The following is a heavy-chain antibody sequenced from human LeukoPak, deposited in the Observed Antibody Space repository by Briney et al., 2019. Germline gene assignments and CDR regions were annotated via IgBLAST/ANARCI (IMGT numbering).Heavy chain of an antibody. V-gene: IGHV3-23*01. CDR2: ISGSGGST. D-gene: IGHD3-3*01. Sequence: GGSLRLSCAASGFTFSSYAMSWVRQAPGKGLEWVSAISGSGGSTYYADSVKGRFTISRDNSKNTLYLQMNSLRAEDTAVYYCAKDPTDTIFGVVTTPKRREDGGYWGQGTLVTVSS. J-gene: IGHJ4*02. CDR1: GFTFSSYA. CDR3: AKDPTDTIFGVVTTPKRREDGGY.